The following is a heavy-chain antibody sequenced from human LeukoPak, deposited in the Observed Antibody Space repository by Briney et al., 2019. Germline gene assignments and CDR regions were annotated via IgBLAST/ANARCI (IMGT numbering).Heavy chain of an antibody. D-gene: IGHD1-26*01. CDR3: AKDRYEGGSQGFFDY. CDR1: GFTFSNYA. J-gene: IGHJ4*02. Sequence: PSGRSLRLSCAASGFTFSNYAMHWVRQAPGKGLEWVAVISYDGSNKYYADSVKGRFTISRDNSKNTLYLQMNSLRAEDTAVYYCAKDRYEGGSQGFFDYWGQGTLVTVSS. V-gene: IGHV3-30-3*01. CDR2: ISYDGSNK.